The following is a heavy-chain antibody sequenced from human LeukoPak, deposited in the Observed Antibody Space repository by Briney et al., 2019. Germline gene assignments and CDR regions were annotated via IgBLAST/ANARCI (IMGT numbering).Heavy chain of an antibody. CDR2: MNPKSGNT. CDR1: GYTFTNYD. CDR3: ARVDGSVDY. V-gene: IGHV1-8*03. J-gene: IGHJ4*02. D-gene: IGHD5-24*01. Sequence: ASVKVSCKASGYTFTNYDINWVRQATGQGLEWMGWMNPKSGNTGYAQKFQGRVTITRNTSRNTAYMELSSLRSEDTAVCYCARVDGSVDYWGQGTLVTVSS.